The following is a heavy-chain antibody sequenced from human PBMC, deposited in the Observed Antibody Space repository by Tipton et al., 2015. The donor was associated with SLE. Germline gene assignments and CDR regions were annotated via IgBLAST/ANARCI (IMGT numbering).Heavy chain of an antibody. V-gene: IGHV4-31*03. Sequence: TLSLTCTVSGGSISSGGYYWSWIRQHPGKGLEWIGYIYYSGSTYYNPSLKSRVTISVDTSKNQFSLKLSSVTAADTAVYYCARENRTAAGYYFDYWGQGTLVTVSS. CDR3: ARENRTAAGYYFDY. J-gene: IGHJ4*02. CDR2: IYYSGST. D-gene: IGHD6-13*01. CDR1: GGSISSGGYY.